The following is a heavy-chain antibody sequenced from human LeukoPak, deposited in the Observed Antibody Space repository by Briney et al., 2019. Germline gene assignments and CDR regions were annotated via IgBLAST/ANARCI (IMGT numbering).Heavy chain of an antibody. CDR3: ARDHVWAFDI. CDR2: ISTSDSTT. V-gene: IGHV3-48*02. CDR1: GFTFSTYT. J-gene: IGHJ3*02. Sequence: GGSLRLSCVASGFTFSTYTMNWVRQAPRQELEWVSYISTSDSTTYYADSVKGRFTISRDNAKNSVYLQMNSLRDEDTAVYYCARDHVWAFDIWGQGTMVTVSS. D-gene: IGHD3-16*01.